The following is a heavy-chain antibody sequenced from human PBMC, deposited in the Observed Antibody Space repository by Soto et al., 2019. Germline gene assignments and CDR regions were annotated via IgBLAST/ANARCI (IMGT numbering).Heavy chain of an antibody. V-gene: IGHV1-69*13. Sequence: GASVKVSCKASGGTFSSYAISWVRQAPGQGLEWMGGIIPIFGTANYAQKFQGRVTITADESTSTAYMELSSLRSEDTAVYYCARDLTRLAGAFDIWGQGTMVTVSS. CDR2: IIPIFGTA. CDR1: GGTFSSYA. D-gene: IGHD2-15*01. CDR3: ARDLTRLAGAFDI. J-gene: IGHJ3*02.